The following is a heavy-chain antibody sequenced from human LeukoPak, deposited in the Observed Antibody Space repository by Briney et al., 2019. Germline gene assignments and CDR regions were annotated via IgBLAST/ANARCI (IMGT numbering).Heavy chain of an antibody. CDR1: GFTFSSYA. V-gene: IGHV3-23*01. Sequence: GGSLRLSCAASGFTFSSYAMSWVRQAPGKGLEWVSAVSGSGGSTYYADSVKGRFTISRDNSKNTLYLQMNSLRAEDTAVYYCAKDEGYYGSGSYPDYWGQGNLVTVSS. CDR3: AKDEGYYGSGSYPDY. J-gene: IGHJ4*02. D-gene: IGHD3-10*01. CDR2: VSGSGGST.